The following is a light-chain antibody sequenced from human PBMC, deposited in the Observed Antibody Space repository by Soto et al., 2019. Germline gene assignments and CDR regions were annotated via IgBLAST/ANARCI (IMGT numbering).Light chain of an antibody. J-gene: IGKJ2*01. CDR3: QQYSDWKT. CDR1: RNVGSK. CDR2: DAS. Sequence: EPVMTQSPATLSVSPGERATLSCRASRNVGSKLAWYQQKPGQAPRLLISDASTRATGIPARFSGSGSGTEFTLTISSLQSEDFAVYYCQQYSDWKTFGQGTKLEIK. V-gene: IGKV3-15*01.